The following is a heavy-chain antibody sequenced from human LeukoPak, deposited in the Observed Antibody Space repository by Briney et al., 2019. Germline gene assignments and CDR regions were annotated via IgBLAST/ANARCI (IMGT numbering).Heavy chain of an antibody. Sequence: GESLKISCRGSGYSFSTYWVGWVRQMPGQGLEWMGIMYPGDSDTRYSPSFQGQFTISADKSISTAYLQWSSLKASDIAIYYCARRDGYNMGAFDIWGQGTMVTVSS. D-gene: IGHD5-24*01. CDR2: MYPGDSDT. CDR1: GYSFSTYW. CDR3: ARRDGYNMGAFDI. V-gene: IGHV5-51*01. J-gene: IGHJ3*02.